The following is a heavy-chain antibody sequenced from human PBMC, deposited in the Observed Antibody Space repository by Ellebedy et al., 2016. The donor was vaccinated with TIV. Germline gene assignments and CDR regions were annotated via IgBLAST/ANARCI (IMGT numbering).Heavy chain of an antibody. J-gene: IGHJ4*02. CDR1: TFTFVNYF. CDR2: INPGGDGA. V-gene: IGHV1-46*01. Sequence: AASVKVSCKASTFTFVNYFIHWTRQAPGQGLEWMGVINPGGDGATYAQKFPGKITITRDTSTSTVYLDLSSLTSDDTAVYYCAREPNGWYHFDFWGQGTLVTVSS. CDR3: AREPNGWYHFDF. D-gene: IGHD6-19*01.